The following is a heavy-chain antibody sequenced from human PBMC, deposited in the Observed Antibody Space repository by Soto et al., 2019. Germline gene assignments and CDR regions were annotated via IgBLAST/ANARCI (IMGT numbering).Heavy chain of an antibody. Sequence: ESGGGLVQPGGSLRLSCAASGFTFSSYSMNWVRQAPGKGLEWVSYISGSSSTIYYADSVKGRFTISRDNAKNSLYLQMNSLRDEDTAVYYCARKNTYYYDSSGRMDVWGQGTTVTVSS. J-gene: IGHJ6*02. D-gene: IGHD3-22*01. V-gene: IGHV3-48*02. CDR2: ISGSSSTI. CDR1: GFTFSSYS. CDR3: ARKNTYYYDSSGRMDV.